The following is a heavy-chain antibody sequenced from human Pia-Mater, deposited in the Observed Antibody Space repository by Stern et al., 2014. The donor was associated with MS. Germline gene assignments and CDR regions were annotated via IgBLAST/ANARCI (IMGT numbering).Heavy chain of an antibody. V-gene: IGHV4-61*01. J-gene: IGHJ4*02. Sequence: QVQLVESGPGLVKPSETLSLTCTVSGGSVSSGSYYWSWIRPPPGKGLEWIGYIYYSGSTNYNPSLKSRVTISVDTSKNQFSLKLSSVTAADTAVYYCARSMTTVSPFDYWGQGTLVTVSS. CDR3: ARSMTTVSPFDY. D-gene: IGHD4-17*01. CDR2: IYYSGST. CDR1: GGSVSSGSYY.